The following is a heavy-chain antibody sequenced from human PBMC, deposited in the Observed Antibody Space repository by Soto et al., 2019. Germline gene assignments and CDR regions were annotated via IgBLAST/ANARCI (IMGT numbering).Heavy chain of an antibody. CDR1: GYTFSNYA. J-gene: IGHJ6*02. CDR2: ISSYNSYNGDT. D-gene: IGHD3-16*01. V-gene: IGHV1-18*04. CDR3: ARSDLERGEVGYYGMDV. Sequence: QVQLVQSGADLKKPGASVQVSCKTSGYTFSNYAINWVRQAPGQGLEWMGWISSYNSYNGDTKYARMLQDRLTMTTDTSTPTAYMELRSLRSDDTAVYYCARSDLERGEVGYYGMDVWGQGTTVTFSS.